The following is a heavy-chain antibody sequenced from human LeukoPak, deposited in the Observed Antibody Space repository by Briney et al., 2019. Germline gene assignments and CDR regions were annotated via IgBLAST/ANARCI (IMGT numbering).Heavy chain of an antibody. CDR2: VSGDGSIT. CDR1: GFTYSSNW. D-gene: IGHD3-16*01. Sequence: PGGSLRLSCAASGFTYSSNWVHWVRQAPGKGLVWVSRVSGDGSITYYADSVKGRFTMSRDNAKNTLYLQINSLRVEDTAVYYCARQNYGNPDYWGQGTLVTVSS. J-gene: IGHJ4*02. V-gene: IGHV3-74*01. CDR3: ARQNYGNPDY.